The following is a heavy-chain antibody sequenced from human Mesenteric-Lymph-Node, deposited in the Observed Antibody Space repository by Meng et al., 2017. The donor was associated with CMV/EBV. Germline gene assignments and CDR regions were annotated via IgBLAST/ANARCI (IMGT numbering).Heavy chain of an antibody. V-gene: IGHV3-53*01. CDR1: GFTVTYNY. J-gene: IGHJ4*02. Sequence: GESLKISCAASGFTVTYNYMNWVRQSPGKGLEWVAVIYSNSSTYSADSVKGRFTISRDNSKNTLYLQMNSLGAEDTAVYYCARAPRAEYYDSSGYFDYWGQGTLVTVSS. D-gene: IGHD3-22*01. CDR3: ARAPRAEYYDSSGYFDY. CDR2: IYSNSST.